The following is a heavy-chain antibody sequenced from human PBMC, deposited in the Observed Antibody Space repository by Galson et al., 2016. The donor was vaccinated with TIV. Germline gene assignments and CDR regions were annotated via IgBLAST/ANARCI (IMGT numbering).Heavy chain of an antibody. Sequence: SLRLSCATSGFKFNSYVMSWVRQAPGKGLEWVSGISGSGGSTSYTDSVKGRFTISRDNSKNILNLQMNSLRDEDTAVYYCTKSKSSDFWRRYFPFYSYGLDVWGQGTTVTVSS. CDR3: TKSKSSDFWRRYFPFYSYGLDV. CDR1: GFKFNSYV. V-gene: IGHV3-23*01. D-gene: IGHD3-3*01. J-gene: IGHJ6*02. CDR2: ISGSGGST.